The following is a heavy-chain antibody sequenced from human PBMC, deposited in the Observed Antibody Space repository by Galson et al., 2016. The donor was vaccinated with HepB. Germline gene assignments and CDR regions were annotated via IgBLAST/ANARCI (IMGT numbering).Heavy chain of an antibody. Sequence: SLRLSCAASGFIFNSYSMNWVRQAPGKGLEWLACISATRGTIFYADSLRGRFTVSRDNAKNLLPLQMESLRIEDTAVYFCARGRGSGSQFDLWGQGTLVTVSS. CDR2: ISATRGTI. CDR3: ARGRGSGSQFDL. V-gene: IGHV3-48*04. J-gene: IGHJ5*02. D-gene: IGHD1-26*01. CDR1: GFIFNSYS.